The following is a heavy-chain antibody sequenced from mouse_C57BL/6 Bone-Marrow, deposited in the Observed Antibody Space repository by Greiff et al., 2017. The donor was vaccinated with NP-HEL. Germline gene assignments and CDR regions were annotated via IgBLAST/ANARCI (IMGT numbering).Heavy chain of an antibody. CDR1: GYTFTSYW. D-gene: IGHD2-3*01. J-gene: IGHJ2*01. V-gene: IGHV1-53*01. Sequence: QVQLQQPGTELVKPGASVKLSCKASGYTFTSYWMHWVKQRPGQGLEWIGNINPSNGGTNYNEKFKSKATLTVDNSSSTAYMQLSSLTSEDSAVYYCARSPSYDGPFDYWGQGTTLTVSS. CDR3: ARSPSYDGPFDY. CDR2: INPSNGGT.